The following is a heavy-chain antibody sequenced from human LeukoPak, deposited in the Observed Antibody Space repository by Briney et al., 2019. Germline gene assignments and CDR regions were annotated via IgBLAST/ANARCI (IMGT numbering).Heavy chain of an antibody. J-gene: IGHJ4*02. V-gene: IGHV3-53*01. CDR1: GFTVSSNY. CDR2: IYSGGST. D-gene: IGHD6-19*01. Sequence: GGSLRLSCAASGFTVSSNYMSWVRQAPGKGLEWVSVIYSGGSTYYADSVKGRFTISRDNSKNTLYLQMNSLRAEDTAVYYCARDKPGYSSGLFDYWGQGTLVTVSS. CDR3: ARDKPGYSSGLFDY.